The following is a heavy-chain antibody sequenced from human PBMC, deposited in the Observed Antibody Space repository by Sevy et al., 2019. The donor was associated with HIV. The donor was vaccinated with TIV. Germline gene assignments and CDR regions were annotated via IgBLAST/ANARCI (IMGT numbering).Heavy chain of an antibody. V-gene: IGHV7-4-1*02. CDR2: INTNTGNP. D-gene: IGHD6-13*01. CDR3: ARDMIRLGIAAAATPTDAFDI. Sequence: ASVKVSCKASGYTFTSYAMNWVRQAPGQGLEWMGWINTNTGNPTYAQGFTGRFVFSLDTSVSTAYLQISSLKAEDTAVYYCARDMIRLGIAAAATPTDAFDIWGQGTMVTVSS. J-gene: IGHJ3*02. CDR1: GYTFTSYA.